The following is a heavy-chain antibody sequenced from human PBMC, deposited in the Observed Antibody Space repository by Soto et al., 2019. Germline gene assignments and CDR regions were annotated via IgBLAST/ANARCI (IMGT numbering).Heavy chain of an antibody. CDR3: STGLGTYYSRFDY. J-gene: IGHJ4*02. D-gene: IGHD3-16*01. Sequence: GGSLRLSCAASGFTFTNAWMNWVRQAPGKGLEWVGRITRTTDGGTTDYAAPVKGRFTISRDGSKNTLYLQMNSLKTEDTAVYYCSTGLGTYYSRFDYWGLGTLVTVSS. V-gene: IGHV3-15*07. CDR2: ITRTTDGGTT. CDR1: GFTFTNAW.